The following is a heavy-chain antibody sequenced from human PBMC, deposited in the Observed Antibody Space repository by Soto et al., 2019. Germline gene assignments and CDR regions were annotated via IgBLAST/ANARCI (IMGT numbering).Heavy chain of an antibody. CDR3: AKFTTVTGYDYYGMDV. J-gene: IGHJ6*02. Sequence: EVQLVESGGGLVQPGRSLRLSCAASGFTFDDYAMHWVRQAPGKGLEWVSGISWNSGSIGYADSVKGRFTISRDNAKNSLYLQMNSLRAEDTALYYCAKFTTVTGYDYYGMDVWGQGTTVTVSS. V-gene: IGHV3-9*01. CDR2: ISWNSGSI. CDR1: GFTFDDYA. D-gene: IGHD4-4*01.